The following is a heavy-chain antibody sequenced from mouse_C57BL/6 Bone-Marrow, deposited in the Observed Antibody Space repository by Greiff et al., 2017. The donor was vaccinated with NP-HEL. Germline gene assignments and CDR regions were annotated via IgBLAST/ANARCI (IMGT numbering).Heavy chain of an antibody. CDR1: GYTFTSYT. V-gene: IGHV1-4*01. D-gene: IGHD2-4*01. CDR3: AREGYDYYWYFDV. J-gene: IGHJ1*03. CDR2: INPSSGYT. Sequence: VQVVESGAELARPGASVKMSCKASGYTFTSYTMHWVKQRPGQGLEWIGYINPSSGYTKYNQKFKDKATLTADKSSSTAYMQLSSLTSEDSAVYYCAREGYDYYWYFDVWGTGTTVTVSS.